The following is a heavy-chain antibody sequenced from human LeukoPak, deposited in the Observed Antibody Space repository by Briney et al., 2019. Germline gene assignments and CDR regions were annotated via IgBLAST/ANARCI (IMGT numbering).Heavy chain of an antibody. CDR3: AKDEDTNWYFKGIDY. Sequence: GGSLRLSCEASGFIFDDYAMHWVRQAPGKGLEWVSGISWNSRYIGYADSVKGRFTISRDNTKNSLYLQMNSLRPEDMGLYYCAKDEDTNWYFKGIDYWGQGTVVTVSS. CDR1: GFIFDDYA. D-gene: IGHD1-1*01. V-gene: IGHV3-9*03. CDR2: ISWNSRYI. J-gene: IGHJ4*02.